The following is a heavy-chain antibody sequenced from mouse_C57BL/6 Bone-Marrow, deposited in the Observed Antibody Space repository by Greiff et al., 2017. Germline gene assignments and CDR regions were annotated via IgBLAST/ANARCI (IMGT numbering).Heavy chain of an antibody. Sequence: DVQLQQSGPGLVKPSQSLSLTCSVTGYSITSGYYWNWIRQFPGNKLEWMGYISYDGSTNYNPSLKNRISITRDTSKNQFFLKLNSLTTEDTATYYCARGKWGGLLRYFDYWGQGTTLTVSS. J-gene: IGHJ2*01. CDR1: GYSITSGYY. V-gene: IGHV3-6*01. CDR2: ISYDGST. CDR3: ARGKWGGLLRYFDY. D-gene: IGHD1-1*01.